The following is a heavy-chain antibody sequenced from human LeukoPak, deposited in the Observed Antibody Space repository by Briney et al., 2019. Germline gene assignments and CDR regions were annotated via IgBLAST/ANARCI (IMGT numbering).Heavy chain of an antibody. Sequence: SQTLSLTCTVSGGSISSGGYYWSWIRQHPGKGLEWIGYIYYSGSTYYNPSLKSRVTISVDTSKNQFSLKLSSVTAADTAVYYCARSSRLTYYGMDVWGQGTTVTASS. CDR1: GGSISSGGYY. CDR3: ARSSRLTYYGMDV. V-gene: IGHV4-31*03. CDR2: IYYSGST. J-gene: IGHJ6*02. D-gene: IGHD3-22*01.